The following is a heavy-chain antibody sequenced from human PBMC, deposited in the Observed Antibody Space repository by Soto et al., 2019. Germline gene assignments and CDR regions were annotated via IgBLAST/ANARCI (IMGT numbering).Heavy chain of an antibody. CDR2: INPSDGNR. CDR3: AKFLYFCDSSDCVS. V-gene: IGHV1-18*01. J-gene: IGHJ5*02. Sequence: ASVEVSCKASGYSFSFYGINWVRQAPGQGLEWMGWINPSDGNRNFAQKFEDRVTMTKATSTNTVFLELRSLKSDDTAVYYCAKFLYFCDSSDCVSWGQGTLVTVSS. CDR1: GYSFSFYG. D-gene: IGHD3-22*01.